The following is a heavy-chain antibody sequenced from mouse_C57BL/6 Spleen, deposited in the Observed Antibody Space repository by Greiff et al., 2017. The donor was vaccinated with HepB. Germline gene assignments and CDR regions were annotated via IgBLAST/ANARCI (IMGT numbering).Heavy chain of an antibody. CDR1: GFTFSDYY. V-gene: IGHV5-16*01. Sequence: EVQVVESEGGLVQPGSSMKLSCTASGFTFSDYYMAWVRQVPEKGLEWVANINYDGSSTYYLDSLKSRFIISRDNAKNILYLQMSSLKSEDTATYYCARGGWLGYFDVWGTGTTVTVSS. D-gene: IGHD2-3*01. CDR3: ARGGWLGYFDV. CDR2: INYDGSST. J-gene: IGHJ1*03.